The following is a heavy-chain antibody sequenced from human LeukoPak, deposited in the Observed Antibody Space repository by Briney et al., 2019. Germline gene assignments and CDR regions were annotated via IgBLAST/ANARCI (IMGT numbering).Heavy chain of an antibody. V-gene: IGHV3-30*18. CDR1: GFPFSNYG. Sequence: GGSLRLSCAASGFPFSNYGMHWVHQAPGKGLEWVAVISADGIDKYYADSVKGRFTISRDNSKNTLYLQMSSLRPEDTAVYYCAKDKGREGDYWGQGNLVTVS. J-gene: IGHJ4*02. CDR3: AKDKGREGDY. CDR2: ISADGIDK.